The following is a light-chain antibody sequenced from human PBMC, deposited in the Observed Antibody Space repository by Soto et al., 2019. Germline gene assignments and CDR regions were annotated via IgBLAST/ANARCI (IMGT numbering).Light chain of an antibody. J-gene: IGKJ3*01. CDR2: GAS. CDR1: QSVSSGY. CDR3: QQYGNSPPSVT. V-gene: IGKV3-20*01. Sequence: EIVLTQSPNTLSLSPGETATLSCRASQSVSSGYLVWYQQKPGQAPRLLIYGASTRATGIPDRFSGSGSGTDFTLTISRLEPEDFAVYYCQQYGNSPPSVTVGPGTKVDSK.